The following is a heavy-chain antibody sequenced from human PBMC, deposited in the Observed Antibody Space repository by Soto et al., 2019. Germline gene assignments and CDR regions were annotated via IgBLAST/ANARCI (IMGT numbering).Heavy chain of an antibody. Sequence: SETLSLTCTVSGSSISSYYWSWIPQPPGKGLEWIGYIYHSGSTNYNHSLNSRVTISVDTSKNQFSLKLSSVTAADTAVYYCARLIAAAGTWYYYGMDVWCQGPTVT. CDR1: GSSISSYY. CDR2: IYHSGST. CDR3: ARLIAAAGTWYYYGMDV. J-gene: IGHJ6*02. V-gene: IGHV4-59*01. D-gene: IGHD6-13*01.